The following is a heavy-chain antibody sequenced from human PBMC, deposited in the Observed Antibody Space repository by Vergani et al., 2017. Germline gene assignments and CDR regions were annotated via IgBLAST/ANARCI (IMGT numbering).Heavy chain of an antibody. Sequence: EVQLVESGGGLVKPGGSLRLSCAASGFTFSSYSMNWVRQAPGKGLEWVSSISSSSSYIYYADSVKGRFTISRDNSKNTLYLQMNSLRAEDTAVYYCARDLAPIAAAGHFDYWGQGTLVTVSS. J-gene: IGHJ4*02. CDR2: ISSSSSYI. V-gene: IGHV3-21*01. CDR3: ARDLAPIAAAGHFDY. CDR1: GFTFSSYS. D-gene: IGHD6-13*01.